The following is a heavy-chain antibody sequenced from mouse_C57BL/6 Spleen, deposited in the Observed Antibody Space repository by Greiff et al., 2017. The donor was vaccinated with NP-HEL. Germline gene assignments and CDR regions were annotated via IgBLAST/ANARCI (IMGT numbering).Heavy chain of an antibody. D-gene: IGHD4-1*01. Sequence: VQLQQPGAELVKPGASVKLSCKASGYTFTSYWMQWVKQRPGQGLEWIGEIDPSDSYTNYNQKFKGKATLTVDTSSSTAYMQLSSLTSEDSAVYYCAREGNWDDDYWGQGTTLTVSS. V-gene: IGHV1-50*01. CDR2: IDPSDSYT. CDR3: AREGNWDDDY. CDR1: GYTFTSYW. J-gene: IGHJ2*01.